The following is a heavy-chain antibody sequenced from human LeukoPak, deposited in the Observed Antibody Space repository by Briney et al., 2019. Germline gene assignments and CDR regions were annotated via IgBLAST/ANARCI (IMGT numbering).Heavy chain of an antibody. D-gene: IGHD5-12*01. Sequence: GGSLRLFCAASGFTVSSNYMSWDRQAPGKGLEWVSVIYSGGSTYYADSVKGRFTISRDNSKNTLYLQMNSLRAEDTAVYYCAREGLDSGYENWGQGTLVTVSS. J-gene: IGHJ4*02. CDR1: GFTVSSNY. CDR2: IYSGGST. V-gene: IGHV3-53*01. CDR3: AREGLDSGYEN.